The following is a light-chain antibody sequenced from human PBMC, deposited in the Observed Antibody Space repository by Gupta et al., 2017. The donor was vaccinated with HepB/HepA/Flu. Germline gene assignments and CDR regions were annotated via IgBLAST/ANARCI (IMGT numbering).Light chain of an antibody. Sequence: DIQMTQSPSSLSASVGDRVTITCRASQSISSYLNWYQQKPGKAPKLLIYAASSLQSGVPSRFSGSGAGTDFTPTISRLQHEDFATYYCQQSYSYPFGHGTKVDIK. CDR1: QSISSY. V-gene: IGKV1-39*01. CDR2: AAS. CDR3: QQSYSYP. J-gene: IGKJ3*01.